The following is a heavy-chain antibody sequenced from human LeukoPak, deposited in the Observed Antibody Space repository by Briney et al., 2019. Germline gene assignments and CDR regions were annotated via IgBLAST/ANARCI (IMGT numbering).Heavy chain of an antibody. D-gene: IGHD6-13*01. CDR1: GYTFTGYY. J-gene: IGHJ5*02. CDR2: INPNSGGT. Sequence: ASVKVSCKAPGYTFTGYYMHWVRQAPGQGLEWMGWINPNSGGTNYAQKFQGWVTMTRDTSISTAYMELSRLRSDDTAVYYCARGAQPSRIAAAGRCRFDPWGQGTLVTVSS. V-gene: IGHV1-2*04. CDR3: ARGAQPSRIAAAGRCRFDP.